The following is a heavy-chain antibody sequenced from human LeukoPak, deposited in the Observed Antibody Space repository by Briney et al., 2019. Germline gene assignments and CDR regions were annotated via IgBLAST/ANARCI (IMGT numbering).Heavy chain of an antibody. D-gene: IGHD3-3*01. CDR3: ARDRVSDFWSGYYKDYYGMDV. CDR1: EFTFSSYA. CDR2: ISYDGSNK. Sequence: GGSLRLSCAASEFTFSSYAMHWVRQAPGKGLEWVAVISYDGSNKYYADSVKGRFTISRDNSKNTLYLQMNSLRAEDTAVYYSARDRVSDFWSGYYKDYYGMDVWGQGTTVTVSS. J-gene: IGHJ6*02. V-gene: IGHV3-30-3*01.